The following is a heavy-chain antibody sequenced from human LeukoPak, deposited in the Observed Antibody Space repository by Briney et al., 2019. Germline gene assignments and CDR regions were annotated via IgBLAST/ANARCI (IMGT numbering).Heavy chain of an antibody. D-gene: IGHD3-9*01. CDR1: GFTFSSYG. CDR3: AKDWDLTSYYFDY. CDR2: TSYDGSNK. Sequence: GGSLRLSCAASGFTFSSYGMHWVRQAPGKGLEWVAITSYDGSNKYYVDSVKGRFTISRDNSKKTLYLQMNSLRAEDTAVYYCAKDWDLTSYYFDYWGQGTLVTVSS. V-gene: IGHV3-30*18. J-gene: IGHJ4*02.